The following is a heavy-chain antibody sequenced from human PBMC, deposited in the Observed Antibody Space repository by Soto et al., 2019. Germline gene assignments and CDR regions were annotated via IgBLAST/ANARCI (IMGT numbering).Heavy chain of an antibody. V-gene: IGHV3-43*01. J-gene: IGHJ4*02. CDR1: GFTFDDHN. CDR3: ASSQGDY. CDR2: ISWDGDTT. Sequence: EVHLVDSGGVAVKPGGSLRLSCAASGFTFDDHNMHWIRQGPGKGLEWVSLISWDGDTTFYADSVKGRFTVSRDNTRKCLYLQTGDQTAEDSGLYYCASSQGDYWGKGTLVTVAS.